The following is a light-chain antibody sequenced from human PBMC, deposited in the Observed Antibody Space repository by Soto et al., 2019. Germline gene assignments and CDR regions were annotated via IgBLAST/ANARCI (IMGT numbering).Light chain of an antibody. V-gene: IGKV3-20*01. Sequence: EIVLTQSPGTLSLSPGERATLSCWASQSVSSNYLGWYQQKPGQSPRLLIYDASNRASGIPDRFSGSVSGTDFTLTITRLEHDDSAVYYCHQYGNSPQTFGQGTKLEI. J-gene: IGKJ2*01. CDR2: DAS. CDR1: QSVSSNY. CDR3: HQYGNSPQT.